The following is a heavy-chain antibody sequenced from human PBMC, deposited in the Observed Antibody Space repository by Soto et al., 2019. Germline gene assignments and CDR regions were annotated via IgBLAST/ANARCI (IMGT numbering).Heavy chain of an antibody. V-gene: IGHV4-34*01. Sequence: SSETLSLTCAVYGVSFSGYYWSWIRQPPGKGLEWIGEINHSGSTNYNPSLKSRVTISVDTSKNQFSLKLSSVTAADTAVYYCARGRPTFRYYYYGMDVWGQGTTVTVS. D-gene: IGHD1-1*01. J-gene: IGHJ6*02. CDR1: GVSFSGYY. CDR2: INHSGST. CDR3: ARGRPTFRYYYYGMDV.